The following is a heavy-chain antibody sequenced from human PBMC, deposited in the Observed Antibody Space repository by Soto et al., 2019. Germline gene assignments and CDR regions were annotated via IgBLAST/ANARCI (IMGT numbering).Heavy chain of an antibody. J-gene: IGHJ6*02. V-gene: IGHV3-23*01. CDR3: TRILWSSRRDALDI. Sequence: GGSLRLSCIASGFTFRNYAMAWVRQAPGEDLEWVSAIGTSGTPTLYADSVKSRFSISRDDSRNTVSLQMNSLGVEDTATYYCTRILWSSRRDALDIWGQGLRSPSP. CDR2: IGTSGTPT. D-gene: IGHD2-21*01. CDR1: GFTFRNYA.